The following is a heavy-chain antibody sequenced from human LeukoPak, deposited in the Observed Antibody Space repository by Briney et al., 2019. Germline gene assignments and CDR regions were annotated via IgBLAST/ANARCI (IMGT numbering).Heavy chain of an antibody. V-gene: IGHV4-59*01. CDR2: IYYSGST. Sequence: SETLSLTCTVSGGSLSSYYWSWIRQPPGKGLEWIGYIYYSGSTNYNPSLKSRVTISVDTSKNQFSLKLSSVTAADTAVYYCARAYYDFWSGYSIDYYYYYYMDVWGKGTTVTVSS. CDR3: ARAYYDFWSGYSIDYYYYYYMDV. J-gene: IGHJ6*03. D-gene: IGHD3-3*01. CDR1: GGSLSSYY.